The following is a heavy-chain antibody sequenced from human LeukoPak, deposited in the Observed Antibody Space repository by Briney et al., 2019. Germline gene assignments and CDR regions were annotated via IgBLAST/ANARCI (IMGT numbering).Heavy chain of an antibody. CDR1: GGSFSGDF. J-gene: IGHJ6*04. CDR3: ARQVRPDV. V-gene: IGHV4-34*01. Sequence: SETLSLTCAVYGGSFSGDFWSWIRQSPGKGLEWIGEINHGGSTTYNPSLQSRVTMSVDTSTNQISLRLTSVTAADTAVYYCARQVRPDVWGKGTTVTVSS. CDR2: INHGGST.